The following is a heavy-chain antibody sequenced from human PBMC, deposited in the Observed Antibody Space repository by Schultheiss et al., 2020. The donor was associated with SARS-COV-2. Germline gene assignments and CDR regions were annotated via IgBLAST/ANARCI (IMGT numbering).Heavy chain of an antibody. Sequence: GSLRLSCAVYGGSFSGYYWSWIRQPPGKGLEWIGEINHSGSTNYNPSLKSRVTISVDTSKNQFSLKLSSVTAADTAVYYCARRGGYCSSTSCYRPPHRNWFDPWGQGTLVTVSS. CDR1: GGSFSGYY. CDR3: ARRGGYCSSTSCYRPPHRNWFDP. D-gene: IGHD2-2*01. CDR2: INHSGST. V-gene: IGHV4-34*01. J-gene: IGHJ5*02.